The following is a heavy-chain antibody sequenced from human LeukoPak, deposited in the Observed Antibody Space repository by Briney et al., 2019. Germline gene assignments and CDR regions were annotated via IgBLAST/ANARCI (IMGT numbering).Heavy chain of an antibody. CDR3: ASSYSSGWYLSLIDY. J-gene: IGHJ4*02. Sequence: SETLSLTCTVSGGSISSYYWSWIRQPPGKGLEWIGYIYYSGSTYYNPSLKSRVTISVDTSKNQFSLKLSSVTAADTAVYYCASSYSSGWYLSLIDYWGQGTLVTVSS. D-gene: IGHD6-19*01. CDR2: IYYSGST. V-gene: IGHV4-59*08. CDR1: GGSISSYY.